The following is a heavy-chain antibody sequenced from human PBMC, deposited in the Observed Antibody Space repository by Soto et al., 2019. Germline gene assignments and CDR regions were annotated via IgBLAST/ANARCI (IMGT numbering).Heavy chain of an antibody. CDR2: ISRSNSYI. D-gene: IGHD3-10*02. V-gene: IGHV3-21*01. Sequence: PGGSLRLSCAGSGFTFSNYTMNWVRQGPGKGLEWVSSISRSNSYIKYADSVKGRFTVSRDNAKNSLYLQMNSLRAEDTAVYFCARRILSGLMFGSNFAYWGRGSLVTGSS. J-gene: IGHJ4*02. CDR1: GFTFSNYT. CDR3: ARRILSGLMFGSNFAY.